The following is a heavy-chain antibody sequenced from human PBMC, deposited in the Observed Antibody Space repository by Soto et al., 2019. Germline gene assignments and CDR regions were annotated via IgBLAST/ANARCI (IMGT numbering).Heavy chain of an antibody. Sequence: ASVKVSCKASGGTFSSYAISWVRQAPGQGLEWMGGIIPSFGTANYAQKFQGRVTITADESTSTAYMELSSLRSEDTAVYYCARLPSAGYYYDSSGYQQTRRDYWGQGTLVTVSS. CDR2: IIPSFGTA. CDR1: GGTFSSYA. V-gene: IGHV1-69*13. J-gene: IGHJ4*02. D-gene: IGHD3-22*01. CDR3: ARLPSAGYYYDSSGYQQTRRDY.